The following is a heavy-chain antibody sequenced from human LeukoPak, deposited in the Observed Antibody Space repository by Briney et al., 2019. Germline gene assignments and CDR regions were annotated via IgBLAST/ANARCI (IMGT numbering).Heavy chain of an antibody. CDR3: ARGEPRGGSVGATGSY. CDR2: IGYDGSNK. D-gene: IGHD1-26*01. V-gene: IGHV3-33*01. CDR1: GFTFSSYG. J-gene: IGHJ4*02. Sequence: PGRSLRLSCAASGFTFSSYGMHWVRQAPGKGLKGLAGIGYDGSNKYYADSVKGRFTISRDNSKNTVYLQMNSLRGEDTAVYYCARGEPRGGSVGATGSYWGQGTLVTVSS.